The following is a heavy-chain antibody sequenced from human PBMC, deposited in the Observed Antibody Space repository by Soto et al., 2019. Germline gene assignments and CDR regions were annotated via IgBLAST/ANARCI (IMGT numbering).Heavy chain of an antibody. CDR3: ARGGDGGYAFEY. CDR2: IWYDGSKK. CDR1: GFTFSSYG. D-gene: IGHD5-12*01. V-gene: IGHV3-33*01. Sequence: QVQLVESGGGVVQPGRSLRLSCAASGFTFSSYGMHWVRQAPGKGLEWVSLIWYDGSKKYYADSVKGRFTISRDNSKNTLYLQMDSLRADDTAVYYCARGGDGGYAFEYWGQGTLVTVSS. J-gene: IGHJ4*02.